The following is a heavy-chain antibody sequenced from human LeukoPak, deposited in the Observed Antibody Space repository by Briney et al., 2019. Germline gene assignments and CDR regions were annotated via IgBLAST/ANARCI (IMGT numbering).Heavy chain of an antibody. J-gene: IGHJ4*02. V-gene: IGHV4-59*08. CDR1: GGSISSYY. CDR3: ARHRRYSYGGDLDY. Sequence: SETLSLTCTVSGGSISSYYWSWIRQPPGKGLEWIGYIHYSGSTNYNPSLKSRVTISVDTSKNQFSLKLSSVTAADTAVYYCARHRRYSYGGDLDYWGQGTLVTVSS. CDR2: IHYSGST. D-gene: IGHD5-18*01.